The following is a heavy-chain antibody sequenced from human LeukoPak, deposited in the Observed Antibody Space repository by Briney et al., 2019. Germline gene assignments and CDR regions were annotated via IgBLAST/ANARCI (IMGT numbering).Heavy chain of an antibody. CDR1: GYTFTSYA. Sequence: VKVSCKASGYTFTSYAMHWVRQAPGQSLEWMGWIHTDNGDTKYSHYFLGRVTITRDTSANTAYMELSSLRSEDTAVYYCARDRVVGLAPFDPWGQGTLVTVSS. CDR3: ARDRVVGLAPFDP. J-gene: IGHJ5*02. V-gene: IGHV1-3*04. CDR2: IHTDNGDT. D-gene: IGHD2-15*01.